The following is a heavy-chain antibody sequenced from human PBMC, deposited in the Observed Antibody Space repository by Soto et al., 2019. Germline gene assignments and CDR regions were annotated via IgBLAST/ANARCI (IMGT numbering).Heavy chain of an antibody. Sequence: QITLKESGPTLVKPTQTLTLTCTFSGFSLSTSGVGVGWIRQPPGKALEWLALIYWNDDKRYSPSLKSRLTITKDTSKNQVVLTMTNMDPVDTXXXXXXXXXTYDSSGSPDXXGQXT. CDR1: GFSLSTSGVG. J-gene: IGHJ4*02. V-gene: IGHV2-5*01. CDR2: IYWNDDK. CDR3: XXXXTYDSSGSPDX. D-gene: IGHD3-22*01.